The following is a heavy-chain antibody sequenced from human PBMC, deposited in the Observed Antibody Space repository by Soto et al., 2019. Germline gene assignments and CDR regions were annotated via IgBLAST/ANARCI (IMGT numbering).Heavy chain of an antibody. V-gene: IGHV3-30-3*01. D-gene: IGHD4-17*01. CDR3: AGDPTRYGGTLHY. J-gene: IGHJ4*02. Sequence: QVQLVESGGGVVQPGRSLRLSCAASGFTFSSYAMHWVRQAPGKGLEWVAVISYDGSNNYYADSVKGRFTISRDNSKNPLYLQMNSLRAEDTAVYYCAGDPTRYGGTLHYWGQGTLVTVSS. CDR2: ISYDGSNN. CDR1: GFTFSSYA.